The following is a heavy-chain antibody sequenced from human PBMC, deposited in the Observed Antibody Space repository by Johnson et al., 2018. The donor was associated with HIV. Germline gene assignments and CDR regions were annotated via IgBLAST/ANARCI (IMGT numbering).Heavy chain of an antibody. Sequence: VQLVESGGGVVQPGRSLRLSCAASGFMFGTYWMSWVRQGPGKGLEWVGNINHDGSEKYYVGSVKGRFTITRDNTKNSLYLQMNSLRVEDTAVYYCGGDLPYCSGGFCQTDGFDIWGQGTMVTASS. CDR2: INHDGSEK. V-gene: IGHV3-7*05. CDR1: GFMFGTYW. CDR3: GGDLPYCSGGFCQTDGFDI. D-gene: IGHD2-15*01. J-gene: IGHJ3*02.